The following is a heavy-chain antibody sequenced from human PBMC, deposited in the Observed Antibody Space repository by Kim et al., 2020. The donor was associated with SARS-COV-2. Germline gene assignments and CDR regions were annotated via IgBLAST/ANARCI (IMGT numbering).Heavy chain of an antibody. J-gene: IGHJ4*02. CDR1: GFTFSSYA. Sequence: GGSLRLSCAASGFTFSSYAMSWVRQAPGKGLEWVSAISGCGGSTYYADSVKGRFTISRDNSKNTLYLQMNSLRAEDTAVYYCAKRQGGHFRRYFDWCMCRWGQATLGTVSS. CDR2: ISGCGGST. D-gene: IGHD3-9*01. CDR3: AKRQGGHFRRYFDWCMCR. V-gene: IGHV3-23*01.